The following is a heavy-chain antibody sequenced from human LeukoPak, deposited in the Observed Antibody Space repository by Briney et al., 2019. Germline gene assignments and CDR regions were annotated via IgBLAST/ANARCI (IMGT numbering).Heavy chain of an antibody. CDR2: INPNSGGT. Sequence: ASVKVSCKASGYTFIGYYMHWVRQAPGQGLEWMGRINPNSGGTNYAQKFQGRVTMTRDTSISTAYMELSRLRSDDTAVYYCARSAYYYGSGSQGGFDYWGQGTLVTVSS. CDR1: GYTFIGYY. V-gene: IGHV1-2*06. J-gene: IGHJ4*02. D-gene: IGHD3-10*01. CDR3: ARSAYYYGSGSQGGFDY.